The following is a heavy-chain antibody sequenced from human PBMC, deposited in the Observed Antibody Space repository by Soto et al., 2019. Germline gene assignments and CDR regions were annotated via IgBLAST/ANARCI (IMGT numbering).Heavy chain of an antibody. J-gene: IGHJ4*02. CDR3: ARGSDAYYQGSESSIGADY. CDR2: ISGSGSST. Sequence: GGSLRLSCAGSGFTFSSYVMSWVRQAPGKGLEWVSGISGSGSSTYYAASVKGRFTISRDNSKNTLYLQMNSLRAEDTAVYYCARGSDAYYQGSESSIGADYWGQGTLVTVSS. D-gene: IGHD3-10*01. CDR1: GFTFSSYV. V-gene: IGHV3-23*01.